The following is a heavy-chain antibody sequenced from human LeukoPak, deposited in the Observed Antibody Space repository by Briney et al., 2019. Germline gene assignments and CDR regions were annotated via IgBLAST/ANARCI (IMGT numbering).Heavy chain of an antibody. Sequence: GGPLRLSCAASGFTFSSYSMNWVRQAPGKGLEWVSSISSSSSYIYYADSVKGRFTISRDNAKNSLYLQMNSLRAEDTAVYYCARDIVVVVAAPNYYYYGMDVWGKGTTVTVSS. CDR2: ISSSSSYI. D-gene: IGHD2-15*01. J-gene: IGHJ6*04. CDR1: GFTFSSYS. V-gene: IGHV3-21*01. CDR3: ARDIVVVVAAPNYYYYGMDV.